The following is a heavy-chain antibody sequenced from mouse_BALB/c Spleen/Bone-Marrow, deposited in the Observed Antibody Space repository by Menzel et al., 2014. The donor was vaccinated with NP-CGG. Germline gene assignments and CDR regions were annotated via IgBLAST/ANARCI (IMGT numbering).Heavy chain of an antibody. V-gene: IGHV5-17*02. Sequence: EVKLQESGGGLVQPGGSRKLSCAASGFTFSSFGMHWVRQAPEKGLEWVAYISSGSSTIFYADPVKGRFTVSRDNPKNTLFLQMTSLRSEDTAMYFCTRGGNWDDFDSWGQGTTLTVSS. J-gene: IGHJ2*01. D-gene: IGHD4-1*01. CDR3: TRGGNWDDFDS. CDR2: ISSGSSTI. CDR1: GFTFSSFG.